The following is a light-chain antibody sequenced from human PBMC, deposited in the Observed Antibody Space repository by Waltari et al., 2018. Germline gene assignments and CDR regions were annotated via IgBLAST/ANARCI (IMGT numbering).Light chain of an antibody. CDR2: AAS. Sequence: DIQMTQSPSSVSASVGDSDTITCRASQGISSSLAWYQQKPGKVPNLLIYAASSLQSGVPSRFSGSGSGTDFTLTISSLQPEDSATYYCQQAKSFPLTFGPGTKVDIK. CDR1: QGISSS. J-gene: IGKJ3*01. CDR3: QQAKSFPLT. V-gene: IGKV1-12*01.